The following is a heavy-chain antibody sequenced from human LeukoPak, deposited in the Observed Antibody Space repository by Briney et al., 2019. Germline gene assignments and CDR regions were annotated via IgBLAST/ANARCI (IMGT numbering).Heavy chain of an antibody. CDR2: INHSGST. CDR1: GGSLGAYY. Sequence: SETLSLTCAVYGGSLGAYYWSWIRQPPGKGLEWIGEINHSGSTNYNPSLKSRVTISVDTSKNQFSLNLSSVTAADTAVYYCASRKLGNDYWGQGTLVTVSS. CDR3: ASRKLGNDY. D-gene: IGHD7-27*01. V-gene: IGHV4-34*01. J-gene: IGHJ4*02.